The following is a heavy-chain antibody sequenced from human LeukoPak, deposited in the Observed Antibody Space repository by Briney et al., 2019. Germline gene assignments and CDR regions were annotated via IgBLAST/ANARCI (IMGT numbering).Heavy chain of an antibody. D-gene: IGHD3-22*01. V-gene: IGHV1-46*01. J-gene: IGHJ4*02. CDR1: GYTFTNYY. Sequence: ASVKVSCKASGYTFTNYYMHWVRQAPGQGLEWMGIINPSGGGTSYAQKFQGRVTMTRDTSMSTVSIELSNLRSEDTAVYYCARGWYYYDSSGPSPLDYWGQGTLVTVSS. CDR2: INPSGGGT. CDR3: ARGWYYYDSSGPSPLDY.